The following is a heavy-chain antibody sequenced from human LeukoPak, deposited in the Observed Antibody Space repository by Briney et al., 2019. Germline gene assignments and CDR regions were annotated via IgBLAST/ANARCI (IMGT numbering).Heavy chain of an antibody. V-gene: IGHV3-9*01. J-gene: IGHJ4*02. CDR1: GFTFDDYA. Sequence: GGSLRLSCAASGFTFDDYAMYWVRQAPGKGLEWVSGISWNSGSIGYADSVKGRFTISRDNAENSLYLQMNSLKAEDTATYYCAKVGPKSYFASGSYSDYWGQGTLVTVSS. CDR3: AKVGPKSYFASGSYSDY. D-gene: IGHD3-10*01. CDR2: ISWNSGSI.